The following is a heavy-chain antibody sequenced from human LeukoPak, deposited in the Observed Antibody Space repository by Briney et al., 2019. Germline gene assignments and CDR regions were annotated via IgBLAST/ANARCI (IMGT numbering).Heavy chain of an antibody. CDR2: IYHSGST. V-gene: IGHV4-38-2*02. J-gene: IGHJ4*02. CDR1: GYSISSGYY. CDR3: ARIPGYSSSWYSDY. D-gene: IGHD6-13*01. Sequence: SETLSLTCTVSGYSISSGYYWGWIRQPPGKGLEWIGSIYHSGSTYYNPSLKSRVTISVDTSKNQFSLKLSSVTAADTAVYYCARIPGYSSSWYSDYWGQGTLVTVSS.